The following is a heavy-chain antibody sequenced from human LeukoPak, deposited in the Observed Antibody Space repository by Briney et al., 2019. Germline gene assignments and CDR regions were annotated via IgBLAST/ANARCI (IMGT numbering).Heavy chain of an antibody. CDR3: ARGSGSPLGGYYYYGMDV. J-gene: IGHJ6*02. Sequence: PGGSLRLSCAASGFTFSSYWMSWVRQAAGKGLEWVANIKQDGSEKYYVDSVKGRFTISRDNAKNSLYLQTNSLRAEDTAVYYCARGSGSPLGGYYYYGMDVWGQGTPVTVSS. CDR1: GFTFSSYW. CDR2: IKQDGSEK. D-gene: IGHD1-26*01. V-gene: IGHV3-7*01.